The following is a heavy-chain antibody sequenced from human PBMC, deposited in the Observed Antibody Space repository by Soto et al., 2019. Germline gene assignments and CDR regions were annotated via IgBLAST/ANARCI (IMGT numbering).Heavy chain of an antibody. CDR3: AKGGPDGFCSGGRCYFDY. J-gene: IGHJ4*02. Sequence: LRLSCAASGFTFDDYAMHWVRRVPGKGLEWVSSISWNSNIIGYADSVKGRFTISRDNAKNSLYLQMNSLRPEDTALYYCAKGGPDGFCSGGRCYFDYWGQGALVTVSS. CDR2: ISWNSNII. CDR1: GFTFDDYA. V-gene: IGHV3-9*01. D-gene: IGHD2-15*01.